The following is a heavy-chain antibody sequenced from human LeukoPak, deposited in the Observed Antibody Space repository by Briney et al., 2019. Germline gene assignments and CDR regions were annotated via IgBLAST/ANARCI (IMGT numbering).Heavy chain of an antibody. CDR1: GGSFSVYY. D-gene: IGHD1-26*01. CDR2: INHSGST. CDR3: ARGIVGATTSDCWFDP. J-gene: IGHJ5*02. V-gene: IGHV4-34*01. Sequence: SETLSLTCAVYGGSFSVYYWSWIRQPPGKGLEWIGEINHSGSTNYNPSLKSRVTISVDTSKNQFSLKLSSVTAADTAVYYCARGIVGATTSDCWFDPWGQGTLVTVSS.